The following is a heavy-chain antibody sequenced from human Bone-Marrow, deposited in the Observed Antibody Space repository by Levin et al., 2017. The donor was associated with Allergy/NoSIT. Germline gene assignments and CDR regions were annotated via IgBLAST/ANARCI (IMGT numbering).Heavy chain of an antibody. CDR2: ISSSSSYI. Sequence: PGESLKISCAASGFTFSSYSMNWVRQAPGKGLEWVSSISSSSSYIYYADSVKGRFTISRDNAKNSLYLQMNSLRAEDTAVYYCARDYSYYYYYGMDVWGQGTTVTVSS. J-gene: IGHJ6*02. CDR1: GFTFSSYS. CDR3: ARDYSYYYYYGMDV. D-gene: IGHD4-11*01. V-gene: IGHV3-21*01.